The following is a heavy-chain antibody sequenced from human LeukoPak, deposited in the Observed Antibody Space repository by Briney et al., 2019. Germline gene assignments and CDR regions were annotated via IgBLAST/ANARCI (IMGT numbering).Heavy chain of an antibody. CDR1: GYSFTSYG. D-gene: IGHD2-2*02. V-gene: IGHV1-18*01. J-gene: IGHJ3*02. Sequence: GESLKISCKGSGYSFTSYGISWVRQAPGQGLEWMGWISAYNGNTNYAQKLQGRVTMTTDTSTSTAYMELRSLRSDDTAVYYCARFCGSTSCYKADAFDIWGQGTMVTVSS. CDR2: ISAYNGNT. CDR3: ARFCGSTSCYKADAFDI.